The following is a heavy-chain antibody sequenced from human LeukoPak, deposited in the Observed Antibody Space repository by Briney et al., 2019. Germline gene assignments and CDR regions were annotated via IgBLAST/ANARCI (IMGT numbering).Heavy chain of an antibody. CDR1: GFTFSSYS. V-gene: IGHV3-48*01. J-gene: IGHJ4*02. D-gene: IGHD3-22*01. CDR2: ISSSSTTI. CDR3: ARWTREYYDSSGFYY. Sequence: GGSLRLSCAASGFTFSSYSMNWVRQAPGKGLEWVSYISSSSTTIYYADSVKGRFTISRDNAKNSLYLQMNSLRAEDTAVYYCARWTREYYDSSGFYYWGQGTLVTVSS.